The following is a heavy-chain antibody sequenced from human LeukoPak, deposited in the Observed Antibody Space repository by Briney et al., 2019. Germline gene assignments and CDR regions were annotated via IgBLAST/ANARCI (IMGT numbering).Heavy chain of an antibody. J-gene: IGHJ4*02. CDR1: GYTFTGYY. CDR3: ARHAPGPRFGEYRR. CDR2: INPNSGGT. V-gene: IGHV1-2*02. Sequence: GASVKVSCKASGYTFTGYYMHWVRQAPGQGLEWMGWINPNSGGTNYAQKFQGRVTMTRDTSLSKAYLELSRLRSDDTAVYCCARHAPGPRFGEYRRWGQGTLVTVSS. D-gene: IGHD3-10*01.